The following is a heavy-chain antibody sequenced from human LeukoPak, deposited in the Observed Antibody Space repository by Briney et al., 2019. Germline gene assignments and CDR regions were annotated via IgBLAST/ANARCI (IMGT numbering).Heavy chain of an antibody. V-gene: IGHV4-39*01. CDR3: ARHCCSGPAKRVFDI. Sequence: SETLSLTCTVSGGSIISGDYHWGWVRQPPGKGLEWIETISYSGNTDYNPSLRSRVTISVDTSNNQFSLRLGSVTAADTAVYHCARHCCSGPAKRVFDIWGQGTMVTVSS. CDR2: ISYSGNT. CDR1: GGSIISGDYH. D-gene: IGHD2-15*01. J-gene: IGHJ3*02.